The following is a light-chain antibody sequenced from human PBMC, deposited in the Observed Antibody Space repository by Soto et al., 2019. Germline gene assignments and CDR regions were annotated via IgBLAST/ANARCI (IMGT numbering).Light chain of an antibody. CDR1: QSVSSNY. J-gene: IGKJ1*01. CDR2: GAS. CDR3: QQYGSSLWA. V-gene: IGKV3-20*01. Sequence: EIVLTQSPGTLSLSPGERATLSCRASQSVSSNYLAWYQQKPGQAPRLLIYGASSRATGIPDGFSGSGSGTNFTLTISRLETEDFAVYYGQQYGSSLWACRQGTKVEIK.